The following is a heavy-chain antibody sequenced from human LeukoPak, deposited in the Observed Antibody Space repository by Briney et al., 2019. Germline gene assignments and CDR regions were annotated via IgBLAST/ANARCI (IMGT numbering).Heavy chain of an antibody. Sequence: SETLSLTCTVSSGSFRTYYWSWLRQPPGKGLEWIGYIFYNEGTSYNPSLKSRVTISVDTSNNQLSLKVNSVTAADTAMYYCVKSNSRYQPWTLDIWGRGTMVTVSS. D-gene: IGHD2-2*01. CDR2: IFYNEGT. J-gene: IGHJ3*02. CDR1: SGSFRTYY. CDR3: VKSNSRYQPWTLDI. V-gene: IGHV4-59*01.